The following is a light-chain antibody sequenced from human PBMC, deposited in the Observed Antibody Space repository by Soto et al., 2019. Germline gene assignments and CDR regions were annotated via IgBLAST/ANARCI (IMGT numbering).Light chain of an antibody. CDR2: VGTGGIVG. CDR1: SGYSNYK. CDR3: GADHGSGSGVV. V-gene: IGLV9-49*01. J-gene: IGLJ2*01. Sequence: QPVLTQPPSASASLGASVTLTCTLSSGYSNYKVDWYQQRPGKGPRFVMRVGTGGIVGSKGDGIPDRFSVLGSGLNRYLTIKNIQEEDESDYHCGADHGSGSGVVFGGGTKLTVL.